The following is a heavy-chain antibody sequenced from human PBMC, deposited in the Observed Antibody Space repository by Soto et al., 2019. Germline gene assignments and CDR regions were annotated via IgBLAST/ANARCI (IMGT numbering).Heavy chain of an antibody. CDR2: ITGNAANT. J-gene: IGHJ4*02. CDR1: LFPFGGYA. Sequence: LRLSCSSSLFPFGGYAISWVRQAPGKGLEWVSGITGNAANTVYADSVKGRFTISRDNSKNALYLQLNSLRAEDTAVYFCAKAARDCGGDCYSSYFDSWGQGALVTVSS. CDR3: AKAARDCGGDCYSSYFDS. D-gene: IGHD2-21*02. V-gene: IGHV3-23*01.